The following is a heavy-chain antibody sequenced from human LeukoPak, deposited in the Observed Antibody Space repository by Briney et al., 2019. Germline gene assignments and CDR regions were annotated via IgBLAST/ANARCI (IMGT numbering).Heavy chain of an antibody. D-gene: IGHD1-14*01. J-gene: IGHJ6*02. CDR2: ISGSGGST. V-gene: IGHV3-23*01. CDR1: GFTFSSYA. CDR3: ASAKPKYYYYGMDV. Sequence: GGSLRLSCAASGFTFSSYAMSWVRQAPGKGLEWVSAISGSGGSTYYADSVKGRFTISRDNSKNTLYLQMNSLRAEDTAVYYCASAKPKYYYYGMDVWGQGTTVTVSS.